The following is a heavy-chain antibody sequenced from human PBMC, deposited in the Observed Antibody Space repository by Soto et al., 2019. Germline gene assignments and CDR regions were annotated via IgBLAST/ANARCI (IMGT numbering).Heavy chain of an antibody. V-gene: IGHV4-34*01. D-gene: IGHD3-9*01. J-gene: IGHJ6*02. CDR2: INHSGST. CDR1: GWSFSGYY. Sequence: TSETLSLTCAVYGWSFSGYYWSWIRQPPGKGLEWIGEINHSGSTNYNPSLKSRVTISVDTSKNQFSLKLSSVTAADTAVYYCARGRHILTGYYRDLNYGMDVWGQGTTVTVSS. CDR3: ARGRHILTGYYRDLNYGMDV.